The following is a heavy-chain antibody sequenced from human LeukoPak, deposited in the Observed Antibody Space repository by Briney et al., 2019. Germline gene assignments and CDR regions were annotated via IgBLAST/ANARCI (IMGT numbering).Heavy chain of an antibody. Sequence: GGSLRLSCAASGFTFSDYYMAWIRQAPGKGLECLSYLSRRGGTIYYADSVKGRFTVSWDNAKNSFYLQMNSLRAEDTAVYYCASRIVGTPDYFDYWGQGTLVTVSS. CDR2: LSRRGGTI. CDR1: GFTFSDYY. D-gene: IGHD1-26*01. V-gene: IGHV3-11*04. J-gene: IGHJ4*02. CDR3: ASRIVGTPDYFDY.